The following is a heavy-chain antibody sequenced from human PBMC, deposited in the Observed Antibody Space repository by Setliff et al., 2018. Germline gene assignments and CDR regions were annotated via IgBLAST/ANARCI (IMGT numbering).Heavy chain of an antibody. CDR2: TIPIFGST. D-gene: IGHD3-22*01. V-gene: IGHV1-69*13. Sequence: SVKVSCKASGGTFSSYGISWVRQAPGQGLEWMGGTIPIFGSTNYAQKFQDRVTITADESTSTVYMELSSLRSDDTALYYCAREEGYYYDSTDYYYYMDVWGKGTTVTVSS. CDR1: GGTFSSYG. J-gene: IGHJ6*03. CDR3: AREEGYYYDSTDYYYYMDV.